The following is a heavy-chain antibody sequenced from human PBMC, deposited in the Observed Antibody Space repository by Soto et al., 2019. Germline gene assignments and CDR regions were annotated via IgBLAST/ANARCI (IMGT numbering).Heavy chain of an antibody. D-gene: IGHD2-15*01. CDR2: ISGSGGSP. V-gene: IGHV3-23*01. J-gene: IGHJ4*02. Sequence: PGGSLRLSCAASGFTFSNYAMNWVRQAPGKGLEWDSTISGSGGSPYYADSVKGRFTISRDNSKSTLYLQRNSLRAGDSAIYYCAKEGTNSLYYFDYWGQGTLVTVSS. CDR1: GFTFSNYA. CDR3: AKEGTNSLYYFDY.